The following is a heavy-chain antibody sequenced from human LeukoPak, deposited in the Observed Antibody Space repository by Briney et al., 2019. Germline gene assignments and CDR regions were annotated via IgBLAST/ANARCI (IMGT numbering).Heavy chain of an antibody. D-gene: IGHD4-23*01. J-gene: IGHJ4*02. CDR2: IYYGGST. V-gene: IGHV4-39*07. CDR1: GGSISSSSYY. CDR3: ARVRGNPLFDY. Sequence: SETLSLTCTVSGGSISSSSYYWGWIRQPPGKGLEWIGSIYYGGSTYYNPSLKSRVTISVDTSKNQFSLKLSSVTAADTAVYYCARVRGNPLFDYWGQGTLVTVSS.